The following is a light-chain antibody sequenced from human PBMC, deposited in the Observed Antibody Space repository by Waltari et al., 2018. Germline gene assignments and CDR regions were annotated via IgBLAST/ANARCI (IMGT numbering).Light chain of an antibody. J-gene: IGKJ5*01. V-gene: IGKV1-39*01. CDR1: QSVTGD. CDR2: EAP. Sequence: DIQMTQSPSSLSASVGDRVTISCRASQSVTGDLNWYQQKPGKAPTLLTYEAPRLHSGVPSRFSGSESGTNFTLTISFLQPEAFATCQYQQSDTYPIAFGQGTRLESK. CDR3: QQSDTYPIA.